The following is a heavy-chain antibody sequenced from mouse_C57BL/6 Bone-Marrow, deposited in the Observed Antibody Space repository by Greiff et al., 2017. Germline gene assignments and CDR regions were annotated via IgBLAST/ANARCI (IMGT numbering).Heavy chain of an antibody. CDR1: GYTFTSYW. CDR3: ARKLYYAMNY. Sequence: VQLQQPGAELVRPGSSVKLSCKASGYTFTSYWMDWVKQRPGQGLEWIGNIYPSDSANHYNQKFKDKATLTVDKSSSTAYMQLSSLTSEDSAVYYCARKLYYAMNYWGQGTSVTVSS. V-gene: IGHV1-61*01. J-gene: IGHJ4*01. CDR2: IYPSDSAN.